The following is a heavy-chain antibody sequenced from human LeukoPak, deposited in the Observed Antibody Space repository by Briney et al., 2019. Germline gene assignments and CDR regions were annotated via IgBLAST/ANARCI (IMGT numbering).Heavy chain of an antibody. CDR3: ARTSWGIDY. Sequence: SETLSLTCAVYGGSFSGYYWSWIRQPPGKGLEWIGEINHSGSTNYNPSLKSRVTISVDTSKNQSSLELSSVTAADTAVYYCARTSWGIDYWGQGTLVTVSS. CDR2: INHSGST. J-gene: IGHJ4*02. CDR1: GGSFSGYY. D-gene: IGHD7-27*01. V-gene: IGHV4-34*01.